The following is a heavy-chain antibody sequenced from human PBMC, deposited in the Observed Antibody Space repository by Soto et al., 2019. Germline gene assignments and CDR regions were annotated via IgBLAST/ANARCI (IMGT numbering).Heavy chain of an antibody. Sequence: EVQLLESGGGLVQPGGSLRLSCAASGFTFISYAMSWVRQAPGKGLEWVSAISGSGGSTYYADSVKGRFTISRDNSKNTLYLQMNSLRAEDTAVYYSAKDNDYGDYVWYFDLWGRGTLVTVSS. CDR1: GFTFISYA. CDR2: ISGSGGST. J-gene: IGHJ2*01. V-gene: IGHV3-23*01. CDR3: AKDNDYGDYVWYFDL. D-gene: IGHD4-17*01.